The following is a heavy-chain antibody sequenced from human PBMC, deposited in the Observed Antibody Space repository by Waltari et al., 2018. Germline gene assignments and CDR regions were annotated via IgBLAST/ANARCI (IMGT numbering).Heavy chain of an antibody. Sequence: QVQLVQSGAEGKKPGSSVQVSCNASRGTFSTYAIRWVRQAPGQGLEWMGGIIPIFGTANYAQKFQGRVTITADESTSTAYMELSSLRSEDTAVYYCARETDGYSYGPGAFDIWGQGTMVTVSS. CDR1: RGTFSTYA. J-gene: IGHJ3*02. CDR2: IIPIFGTA. D-gene: IGHD5-18*01. CDR3: ARETDGYSYGPGAFDI. V-gene: IGHV1-69*12.